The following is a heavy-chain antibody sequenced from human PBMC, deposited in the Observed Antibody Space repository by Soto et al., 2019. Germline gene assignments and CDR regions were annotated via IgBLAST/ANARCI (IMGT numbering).Heavy chain of an antibody. V-gene: IGHV1-3*01. CDR3: ARDHDSSGYPFDY. Sequence: QVQLVQSGAEVKKPGASVKVSCKASGYTFTSYAMHWVRQAPGQRLEWMGWINAGNGNTKYSQKFQGRVTITRDTSASTAYMELSSLRSEDTAVYYCARDHDSSGYPFDYWGQGTLVTVSS. CDR2: INAGNGNT. CDR1: GYTFTSYA. D-gene: IGHD3-22*01. J-gene: IGHJ4*02.